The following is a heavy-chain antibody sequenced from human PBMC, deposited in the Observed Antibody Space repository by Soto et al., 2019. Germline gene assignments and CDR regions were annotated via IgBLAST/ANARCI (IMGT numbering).Heavy chain of an antibody. J-gene: IGHJ4*02. CDR1: GFSFSNYW. V-gene: IGHV3-7*01. Sequence: GGSLRLSCAASGFSFSNYWMSWVRQAPGKGLEWVANIKRDGSEEYYVDSVQGRFTISRDNGKNSLYLQMNSLRAEDTAMYYCARYLNSGPADYWGQGILVTVSS. CDR3: ARYLNSGPADY. CDR2: IKRDGSEE. D-gene: IGHD1-7*01.